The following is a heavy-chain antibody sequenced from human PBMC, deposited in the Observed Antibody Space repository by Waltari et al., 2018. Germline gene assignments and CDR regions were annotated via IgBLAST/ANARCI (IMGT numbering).Heavy chain of an antibody. V-gene: IGHV4-4*07. CDR1: GASTSRYY. D-gene: IGHD1-26*01. Sequence: QVQLQESGPGLVKPSATLSLPCTVSGASTSRYYWRWTRHSAGKGLEWIGRLYTSGSPNYNPSLKSRVTMSVDTSKNQFSLKLSSVTAADTAVYYCARDGGLVGPTMASAFDIWGLGTMVTVSS. CDR3: ARDGGLVGPTMASAFDI. CDR2: LYTSGSP. J-gene: IGHJ3*02.